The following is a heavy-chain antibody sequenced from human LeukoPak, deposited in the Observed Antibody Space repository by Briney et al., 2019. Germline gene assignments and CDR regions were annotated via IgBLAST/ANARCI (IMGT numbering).Heavy chain of an antibody. Sequence: ASVKVSCKASGYTFTGYYMHWVRQAPGQGLEWMGWINPNSGGTNYAQKFQGRVTMTRDTSISTAYMELSRLRSDDTAVYYCARDLDPLVTLDPWGQGTLVTVSS. CDR2: INPNSGGT. CDR1: GYTFTGYY. J-gene: IGHJ5*02. D-gene: IGHD3-9*01. V-gene: IGHV1-2*02. CDR3: ARDLDPLVTLDP.